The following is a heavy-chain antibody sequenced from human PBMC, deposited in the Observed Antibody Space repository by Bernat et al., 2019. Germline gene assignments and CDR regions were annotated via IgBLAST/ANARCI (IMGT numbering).Heavy chain of an antibody. J-gene: IGHJ6*04. CDR3: ARDKDSPTFWSGYQSRLWMDV. Sequence: QVQLVESGGGVVQPGRSLRLSCAASGFTFSSYGMHWVRQAPGKGLEWVAVIWYDGSNKYYADSVKGRFTISRDNSKNTLYLQMNSLRAEDTAVYYCARDKDSPTFWSGYQSRLWMDVWGKGTTVTVSS. CDR1: GFTFSSYG. V-gene: IGHV3-33*01. CDR2: IWYDGSNK. D-gene: IGHD3-3*01.